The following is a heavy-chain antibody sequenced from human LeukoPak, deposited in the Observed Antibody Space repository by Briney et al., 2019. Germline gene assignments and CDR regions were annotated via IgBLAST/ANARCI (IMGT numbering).Heavy chain of an antibody. CDR2: IKSKTDGGTT. J-gene: IGHJ4*02. V-gene: IGHV3-15*07. CDR3: TTSAFGGATSFDY. Sequence: GGSLRLSCAASGFTFSNAWMNWVRQAPGKGLEWVGRIKSKTDGGTTDYAAPVRGRFTISRDDSKNTLYLQMNSLKTEDTAVYYCTTSAFGGATSFDYWGQGTLVTVSS. D-gene: IGHD3-16*01. CDR1: GFTFSNAW.